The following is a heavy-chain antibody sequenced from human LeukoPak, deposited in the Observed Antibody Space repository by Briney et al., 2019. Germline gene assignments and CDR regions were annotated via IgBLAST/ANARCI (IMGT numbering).Heavy chain of an antibody. J-gene: IGHJ3*02. CDR2: IYYSRST. V-gene: IGHV4-59*01. CDR1: GGSISSYY. CDR3: ARDDTVTGNDAFDI. D-gene: IGHD4-17*01. Sequence: PSETLSLTCTVSGGSISSYYWSWIRQPPGKGLEWIGYIYYSRSTNYNPSLKSRVTISVDTSKNQFSLKLSSVTAADTAVYYCARDDTVTGNDAFDIWGQGTMVTVSS.